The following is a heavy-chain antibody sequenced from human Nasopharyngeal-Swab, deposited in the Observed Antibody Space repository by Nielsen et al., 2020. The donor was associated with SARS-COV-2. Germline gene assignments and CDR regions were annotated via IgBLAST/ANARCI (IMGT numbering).Heavy chain of an antibody. CDR3: SRDPFGAMVDYFDY. D-gene: IGHD5-18*01. J-gene: IGHJ4*02. V-gene: IGHV3-74*01. CDR2: INSDGSRT. Sequence: GGSLRLSCAASGFTFNNYNFNWVRQAPGKGLEWVSCINSDGSRTSYADSVKGRFTISRDNAKNTLYLQMNSLRAEDTAVYYCSRDPFGAMVDYFDYWGQGTLVTVSS. CDR1: GFTFNNYN.